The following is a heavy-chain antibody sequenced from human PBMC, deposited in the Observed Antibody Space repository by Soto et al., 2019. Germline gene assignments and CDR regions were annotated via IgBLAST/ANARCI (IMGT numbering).Heavy chain of an antibody. J-gene: IGHJ4*02. Sequence: QVQLQESGPGLVKPSQTLSLTCLVSGASVSGDGSYCSWIRQHPGKGLEFIGYIYNSGSTYSNPSLENRVAMSIDTSKNQFSLRLSSVTAADSAVYFCARDLGSEQWFFDNWGQGILVTVSS. CDR3: ARDLGSEQWFFDN. D-gene: IGHD6-19*01. CDR1: GASVSGDGSY. V-gene: IGHV4-31*03. CDR2: IYNSGST.